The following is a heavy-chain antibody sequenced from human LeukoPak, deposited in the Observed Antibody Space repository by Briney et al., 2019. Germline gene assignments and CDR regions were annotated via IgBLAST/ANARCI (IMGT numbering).Heavy chain of an antibody. D-gene: IGHD5-24*01. V-gene: IGHV3-15*01. CDR3: TTDLSEMATIGFDP. J-gene: IGHJ5*02. CDR1: GFTFSNAW. CDR2: IKSKTDGGTT. Sequence: GGSLRLSCAASGFTFSNAWMSWVRQAPGKGLEWVGRIKSKTDGGTTDYAAPVKGRFTISRDDSKNTLYLQMNSLKTEDTAVYYCTTDLSEMATIGFDPWGQGTLVTVSS.